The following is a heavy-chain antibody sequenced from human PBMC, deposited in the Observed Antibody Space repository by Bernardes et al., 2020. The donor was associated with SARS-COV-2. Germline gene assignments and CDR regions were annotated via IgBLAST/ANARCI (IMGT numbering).Heavy chain of an antibody. CDR1: GGYISRYY. CDR3: ARLPDWNAFDI. CDR2: VYYSGST. V-gene: IGHV4-59*08. Sequence: ETLSLTCTVSGGYISRYYWIWIRQPPGKGLEWIGYVYYSGSTNYNPSLKSRVTISVETSKNQFSLRLSSVTAADTAVYYCARLPDWNAFDIWGQGTMVTVPS. D-gene: IGHD1-1*01. J-gene: IGHJ3*02.